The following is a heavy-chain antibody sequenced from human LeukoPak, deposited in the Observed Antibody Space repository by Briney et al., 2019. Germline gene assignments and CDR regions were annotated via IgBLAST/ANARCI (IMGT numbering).Heavy chain of an antibody. Sequence: PGGSLRLSCAASGFTFSNYGMHWVRQTPGKGLEWVAFIRYDGSNKYYADSVKGRFTISRDNSKNTLYLQMNSLRAEDTAVYYCAKENDYGGKGSYFDYWGQGTLVTVSS. J-gene: IGHJ4*02. V-gene: IGHV3-30*02. CDR3: AKENDYGGKGSYFDY. D-gene: IGHD4-23*01. CDR2: IRYDGSNK. CDR1: GFTFSNYG.